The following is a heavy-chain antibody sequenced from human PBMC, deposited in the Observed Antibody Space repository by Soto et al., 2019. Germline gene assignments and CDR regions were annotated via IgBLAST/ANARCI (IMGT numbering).Heavy chain of an antibody. Sequence: TGGSLRLSCAASGFSFSTYVMSWVRQAPGKGLEWVAIISYNGSNKYYADSMKGRFTISRDNSKNTLYLQMNSLRAEDTAVYYCARNVEMATTYYFDYWGQGTLVTVPS. J-gene: IGHJ4*02. CDR1: GFSFSTYV. V-gene: IGHV3-30-3*01. CDR3: ARNVEMATTYYFDY. D-gene: IGHD5-12*01. CDR2: ISYNGSNK.